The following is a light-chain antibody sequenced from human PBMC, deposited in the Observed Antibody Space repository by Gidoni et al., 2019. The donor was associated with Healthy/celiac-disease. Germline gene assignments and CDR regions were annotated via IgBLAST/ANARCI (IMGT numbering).Light chain of an antibody. CDR1: SSDVGGYNY. V-gene: IGLV2-14*01. CDR3: SSYTSSSTWV. Sequence: SALTQPASVSGSPGQSITISCTGTSSDVGGYNYVSWYQQHPGQAPKLMIYEVSNRPSGVSNRCSGDKSGNTASLTISGLQAEDEADYYCSSYTSSSTWVFGGGTKLTVL. J-gene: IGLJ3*02. CDR2: EVS.